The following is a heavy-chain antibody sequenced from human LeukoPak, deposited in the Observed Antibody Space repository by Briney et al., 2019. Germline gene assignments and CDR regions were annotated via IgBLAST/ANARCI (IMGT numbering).Heavy chain of an antibody. CDR1: GFTFSSYA. CDR3: ARVGYCSHGSCLRLDWYFDL. D-gene: IGHD2-15*01. Sequence: GGSLRLSCAASGFTFSSYAMSWVRQAPGKGLEWVSSISGSGGSTYYADSVKGRFTISRGNSKNTLYLQMNSLRAEDTAVYYCARVGYCSHGSCLRLDWYFDLWGRGTLVTVSS. V-gene: IGHV3-23*01. J-gene: IGHJ2*01. CDR2: ISGSGGST.